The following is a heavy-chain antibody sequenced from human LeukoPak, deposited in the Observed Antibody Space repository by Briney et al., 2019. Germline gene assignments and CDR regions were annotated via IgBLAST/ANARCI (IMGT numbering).Heavy chain of an antibody. J-gene: IGHJ6*02. Sequence: PGGSLRLSCAASGFTFSDYYMSWIRQAPGKGLEWVSYISSSGSTIYYADSVKGRFTISRDNAKNSLYLQMNSLRAEDTAVYYCARALGGITFGGVIAPHPRHGVDVWGQGTTVTVSS. CDR2: ISSSGSTI. D-gene: IGHD3-16*02. CDR1: GFTFSDYY. V-gene: IGHV3-11*01. CDR3: ARALGGITFGGVIAPHPRHGVDV.